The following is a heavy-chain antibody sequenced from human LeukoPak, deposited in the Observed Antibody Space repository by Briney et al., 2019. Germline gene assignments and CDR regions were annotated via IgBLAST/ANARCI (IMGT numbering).Heavy chain of an antibody. V-gene: IGHV4-59*01. Sequence: SETLSLTCTVSGGSISSYYWSWIRQPPGKGLEWIGYIYYSGSTNYNPSLKSRVSTSVDTSKNQFSLTLTSVTVADTAFYYCARGGIRGYSAFDNLDFWGLGTHVTVSS. J-gene: IGHJ4*02. CDR3: ARGGIRGYSAFDNLDF. D-gene: IGHD5-12*01. CDR2: IYYSGST. CDR1: GGSISSYY.